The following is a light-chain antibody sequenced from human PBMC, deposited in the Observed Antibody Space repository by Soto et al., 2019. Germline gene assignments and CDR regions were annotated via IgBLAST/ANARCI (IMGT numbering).Light chain of an antibody. CDR1: SSDVGGYNY. CDR3: SSYAGSNNWV. V-gene: IGLV2-8*01. J-gene: IGLJ3*02. Sequence: QSVLTQPPSASGSPGQSVTISCTGTSSDVGGYNYVSWYQQHPGKAPKLMIYEVSKRPSGVPDRFSGSKSGNTASLTVSGLQAEDEADYYCSSYAGSNNWVFGGGTKLPLL. CDR2: EVS.